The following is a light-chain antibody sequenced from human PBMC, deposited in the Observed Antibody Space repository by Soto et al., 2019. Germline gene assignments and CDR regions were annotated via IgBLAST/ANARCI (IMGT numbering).Light chain of an antibody. Sequence: EIVMTHSPATLSASPGERATLSFSASQSVRSNLAWYQQKPGQAPRLLIYGASSRATGVPVRFSGSGSGTEFTLTIGSLQSEDFAVYFCQQYDNWPPWTFGQGTKV. CDR3: QQYDNWPPWT. CDR2: GAS. J-gene: IGKJ1*01. V-gene: IGKV3-15*01. CDR1: QSVRSN.